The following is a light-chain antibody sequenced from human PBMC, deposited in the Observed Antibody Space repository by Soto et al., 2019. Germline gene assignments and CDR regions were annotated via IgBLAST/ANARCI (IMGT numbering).Light chain of an antibody. CDR2: AAS. CDR3: QQSYSTPYT. CDR1: QSISSY. J-gene: IGKJ2*01. Sequence: DIQMTQSPSSLSASVGDRVTIACRASQSISSYINWFQQKPGRAPKLLIYAASALRSGVPSRFRGSGSGTEFTLTISSLQPEDFATYYCQQSYSTPYTFGRGTKLDIK. V-gene: IGKV1-39*01.